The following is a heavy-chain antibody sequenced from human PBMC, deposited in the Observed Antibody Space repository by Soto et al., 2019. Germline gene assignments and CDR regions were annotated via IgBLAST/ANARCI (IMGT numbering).Heavy chain of an antibody. D-gene: IGHD3-3*01. CDR3: ARRRSDFWSGQGYWFDR. J-gene: IGHJ5*02. CDR1: GGSIISGGYY. Sequence: PSETLSLTCTVSGGSIISGGYYWFLIRQPPGKGLEWIGYIYYSGSTYYNPSLKSRVTISVDTSKNQFSLKLSSVTAADTAVYYCARRRSDFWSGQGYWFDRWGQGALVTVSS. CDR2: IYYSGST. V-gene: IGHV4-30-4*02.